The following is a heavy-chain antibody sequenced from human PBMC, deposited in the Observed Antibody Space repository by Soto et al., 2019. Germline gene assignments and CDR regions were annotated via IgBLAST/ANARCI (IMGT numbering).Heavy chain of an antibody. CDR3: ARPPQSPKIVYLEVFDI. D-gene: IGHD2-15*01. J-gene: IGHJ3*02. V-gene: IGHV1-8*01. CDR2: MNPNSGGT. CDR1: GGTFTNYD. Sequence: ASVKVSCKASGGTFTNYDVNWFRQATGQGLEWVGWMNPNSGGTGFAPKFQGRVTLTRDTSMSTAYMELSSLRSDDTAVYFCARPPQSPKIVYLEVFDIGGKGKMVPVSS.